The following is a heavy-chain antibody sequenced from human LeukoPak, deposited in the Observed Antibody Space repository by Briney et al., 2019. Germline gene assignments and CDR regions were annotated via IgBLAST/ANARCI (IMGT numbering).Heavy chain of an antibody. Sequence: PGASLKISCKGSGYSFINYWIGWVRQMPGKGLEWMGIIYPGDSDTRYSPSFQGQVTISADKSITTAYLQWRSLKASDTAIYYCARMRVVGATDGMDVWGKGTTVTVSS. V-gene: IGHV5-51*01. CDR3: ARMRVVGATDGMDV. J-gene: IGHJ6*04. CDR2: IYPGDSDT. D-gene: IGHD2-15*01. CDR1: GYSFINYW.